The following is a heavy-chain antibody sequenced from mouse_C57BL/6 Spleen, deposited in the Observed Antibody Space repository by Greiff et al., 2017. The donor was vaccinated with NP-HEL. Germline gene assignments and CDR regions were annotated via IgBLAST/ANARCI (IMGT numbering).Heavy chain of an antibody. Sequence: QVQLQQSGPELVKPGASVKISCKASGYAFSSSWMNWVKQRPGKGLEWIGRIYPGDGDTNYNGKFKGKATLTADKSSSTAYMQLSSLTSEDSAVYFCASYYDYDEVWFAYWGQGTLVTVSA. D-gene: IGHD2-4*01. J-gene: IGHJ3*01. CDR1: GYAFSSSW. CDR3: ASYYDYDEVWFAY. V-gene: IGHV1-82*01. CDR2: IYPGDGDT.